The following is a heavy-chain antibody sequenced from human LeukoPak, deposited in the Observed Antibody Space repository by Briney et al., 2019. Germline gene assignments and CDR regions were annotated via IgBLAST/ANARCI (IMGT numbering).Heavy chain of an antibody. V-gene: IGHV4-4*07. Sequence: SETLSLTCTVSGGSISSYYWSWIRQPAGKGLEWIGRIYTSGSTNYNPSLKSRVTISVDTSKNQFSLKLSSVTAADTAVYYCARRVNYYGSGSYYREHNWFDPWGQGTLVTVSS. CDR2: IYTSGST. D-gene: IGHD3-10*01. CDR3: ARRVNYYGSGSYYREHNWFDP. J-gene: IGHJ5*02. CDR1: GGSISSYY.